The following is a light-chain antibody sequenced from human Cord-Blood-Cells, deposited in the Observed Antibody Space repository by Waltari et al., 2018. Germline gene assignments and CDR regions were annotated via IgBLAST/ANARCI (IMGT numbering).Light chain of an antibody. J-gene: IGLJ1*01. Sequence: QSALTQPASVSGSPGHSLTIPCTGTSSAVGSYNIVSWYQQHPGKAPKLMIYEVSKRPSGVSNRFSGSKSGNTASLTISGLQAEDEADYYCCSYAGSSTYVFGTGTKVTVL. CDR1: SSAVGSYNI. V-gene: IGLV2-23*02. CDR2: EVS. CDR3: CSYAGSSTYV.